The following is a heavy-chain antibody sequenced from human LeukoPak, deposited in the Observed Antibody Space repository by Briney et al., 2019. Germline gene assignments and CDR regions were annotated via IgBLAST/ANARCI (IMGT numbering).Heavy chain of an antibody. CDR1: GFIVNTNY. V-gene: IGHV3-53*01. J-gene: IGHJ6*03. CDR3: ARGWGYYDSSGLGGYMDV. CDR2: IYADGNT. Sequence: PGGSLRLSCAASGFIVNTNYMTWVRQAPGRGLEWVSFIYADGNTYYADSVKGRFTISRDISKNAVYLQMNSLRAEDTAVYYCARGWGYYDSSGLGGYMDVWGKGTTVTISS. D-gene: IGHD3-22*01.